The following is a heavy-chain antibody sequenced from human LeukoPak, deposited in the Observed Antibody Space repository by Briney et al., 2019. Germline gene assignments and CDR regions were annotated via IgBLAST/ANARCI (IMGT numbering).Heavy chain of an antibody. CDR2: ISSSSSYI. J-gene: IGHJ4*02. D-gene: IGHD6-13*01. CDR1: GFTFSGYS. CDR3: ARGPGAAADFDY. Sequence: PGGSLRLSCAASGFTFSGYSMNWVRQAPGKGLEWVSSISSSSSYIYYADSVKGRFTISRDNAKNSLYLQMNSLRAEDTAVYYCARGPGAAADFDYWGQGTLVTVSS. V-gene: IGHV3-21*01.